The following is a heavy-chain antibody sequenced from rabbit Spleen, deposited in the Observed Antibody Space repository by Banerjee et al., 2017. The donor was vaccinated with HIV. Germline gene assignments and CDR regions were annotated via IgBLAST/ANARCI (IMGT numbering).Heavy chain of an antibody. CDR2: INASTGKP. V-gene: IGHV1S45*01. J-gene: IGHJ4*01. CDR1: GFSLINKVV. Sequence: QEQLEESGGGLVKPEGSLALTCRASGFSLINKVVMCWVRQAPGKGLEWIACINASTGKPVYATWASGRFTISKISSTTVTLQMTSLTVADTATYFCARGSATMTLVITGYYLSLWGQGTLVTVS. CDR3: ARGSATMTLVITGYYLSL. D-gene: IGHD2-1*01.